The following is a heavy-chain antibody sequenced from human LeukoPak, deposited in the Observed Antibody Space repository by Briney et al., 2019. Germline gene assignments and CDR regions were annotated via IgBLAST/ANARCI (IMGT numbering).Heavy chain of an antibody. Sequence: NPSETLSLTCTLSGGSISTSTYYWGWIRQPPGKGLEWIGSFYYSGSTNYNPSLKSRVTVSADTSKNQFSLKLSSVTAADTAVYYCASTLRFLEWSPFDPWGQGTLVTVSS. V-gene: IGHV4-39*01. CDR2: FYYSGST. J-gene: IGHJ5*02. D-gene: IGHD3-3*01. CDR1: GGSISTSTYY. CDR3: ASTLRFLEWSPFDP.